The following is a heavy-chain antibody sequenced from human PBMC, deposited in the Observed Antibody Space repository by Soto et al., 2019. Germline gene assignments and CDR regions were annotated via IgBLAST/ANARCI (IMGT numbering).Heavy chain of an antibody. CDR2: IIPSGDNT. D-gene: IGHD2-2*02. CDR3: AREEGYCTRTTCYKEGWSY. V-gene: IGHV1-46*01. Sequence: ASVKVSCKASGYTFSSYYMHWVRQAPGQGLEWMGMIIPSGDNTNYAQKFQGRVTMTSDTSTSTVYMELSSLRSEDTAVYYYAREEGYCTRTTCYKEGWSYWGQGTLVTVSS. J-gene: IGHJ4*02. CDR1: GYTFSSYY.